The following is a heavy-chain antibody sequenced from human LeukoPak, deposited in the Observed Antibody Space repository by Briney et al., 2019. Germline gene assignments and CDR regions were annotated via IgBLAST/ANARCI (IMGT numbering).Heavy chain of an antibody. Sequence: SETLSLTCTVSGGSISSGGYYWSWIRQPPGKGLEWIGYIYHSGSTYYNPSLKSRVTISVDRSKNQFSLKLSSVTAADTAVYYCARDLHYDFWSGFDYWGQGTLVTVSS. J-gene: IGHJ4*02. D-gene: IGHD3-3*01. CDR3: ARDLHYDFWSGFDY. CDR1: GGSISSGGYY. V-gene: IGHV4-30-2*01. CDR2: IYHSGST.